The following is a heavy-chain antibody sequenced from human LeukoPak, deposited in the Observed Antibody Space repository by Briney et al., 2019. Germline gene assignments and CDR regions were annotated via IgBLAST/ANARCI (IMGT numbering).Heavy chain of an antibody. CDR3: ARDISITMVRGVFPDAFDI. CDR1: GGSISSSSYY. V-gene: IGHV4-39*07. J-gene: IGHJ3*02. CDR2: IYHSGST. Sequence: SETLSLTCTVSGGSISSSSYYWGWIRQPPGKGLEWIGSIYHSGSTYYNPSLKSRVTISVDTSKNQFSLKLSSVTAADTAVYYCARDISITMVRGVFPDAFDIWGQGTMVTVSS. D-gene: IGHD3-10*01.